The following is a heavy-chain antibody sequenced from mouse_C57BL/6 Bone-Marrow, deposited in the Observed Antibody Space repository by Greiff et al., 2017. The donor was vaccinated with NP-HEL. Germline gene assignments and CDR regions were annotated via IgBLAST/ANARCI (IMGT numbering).Heavy chain of an antibody. CDR2: IYPRSGNT. V-gene: IGHV1-81*01. CDR3: ARFGYYVYWYFDV. J-gene: IGHJ1*03. CDR1: GYTFTSYG. D-gene: IGHD2-3*01. Sequence: QVQLQHSGAELARPGASVKLSCKASGYTFTSYGISWVKQRTGQGLEWIGEIYPRSGNTYYNEKFKGKATLTADKSSSTAYMELRSLTSEDSAVYFCARFGYYVYWYFDVWGTGTTVTVSS.